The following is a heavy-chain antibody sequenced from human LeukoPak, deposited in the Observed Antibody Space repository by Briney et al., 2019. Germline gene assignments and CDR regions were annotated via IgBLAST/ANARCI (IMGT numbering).Heavy chain of an antibody. D-gene: IGHD3-16*02. CDR3: ARGDTFGGVIVDY. Sequence: SQTLSLTCAVSGGSISSGGYSWSWIRQPPGKGLEWIGYIYHSGSTYYNPSIKSRVTISVDRSKNQFSLKLSSVTAADTAVYYCARGDTFGGVIVDYWGQGTLVTVSS. CDR2: IYHSGST. J-gene: IGHJ4*02. CDR1: GGSISSGGYS. V-gene: IGHV4-30-2*01.